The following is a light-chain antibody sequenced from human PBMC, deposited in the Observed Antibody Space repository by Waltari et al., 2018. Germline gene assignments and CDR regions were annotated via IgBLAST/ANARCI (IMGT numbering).Light chain of an antibody. J-gene: IGLJ3*02. CDR2: RDT. V-gene: IGLV3-1*01. CDR1: KLEDMY. Sequence: YEVTQPPSVSVSPGQTATIACSGDKLEDMYTAWFQQKPGQSPVLIIYRDTKRPPGIPERFLGSNSGNTATLTISGTQAMDEGDYYCQAWDSSSAVFGGGTKLTVL. CDR3: QAWDSSSAV.